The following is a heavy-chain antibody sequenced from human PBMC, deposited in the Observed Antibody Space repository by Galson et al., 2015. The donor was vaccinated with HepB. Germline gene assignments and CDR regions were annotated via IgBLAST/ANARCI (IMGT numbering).Heavy chain of an antibody. CDR1: GGTFSSYA. J-gene: IGHJ6*02. CDR3: ARGTLDSSHNYYYYGMDV. Sequence: SVKVSCKASGGTFSSYAISWVRQAPGQGLEWMGRIIPILGIANYAQKFQGRVTITADKSTSTAYMELSSLRSEDTAVYYCARGTLDSSHNYYYYGMDVWGQGTTVTVSS. V-gene: IGHV1-69*04. D-gene: IGHD6-19*01. CDR2: IIPILGIA.